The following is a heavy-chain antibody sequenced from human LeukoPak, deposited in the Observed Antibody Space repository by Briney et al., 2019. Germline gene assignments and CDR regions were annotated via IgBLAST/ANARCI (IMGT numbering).Heavy chain of an antibody. V-gene: IGHV3-30*18. J-gene: IGHJ4*02. CDR2: IPYDGRNN. Sequence: GGSLRLSCAASGFTFSSYGMHWVRQAPGKGLEWLAIIPYDGRNNHYGDSVKGRFTISRDNSKNTLHLQMNSLRAEDTAVYYCAKLGFDSSGSHTLFDYWGQGTQVTVSS. CDR1: GFTFSSYG. CDR3: AKLGFDSSGSHTLFDY. D-gene: IGHD3-22*01.